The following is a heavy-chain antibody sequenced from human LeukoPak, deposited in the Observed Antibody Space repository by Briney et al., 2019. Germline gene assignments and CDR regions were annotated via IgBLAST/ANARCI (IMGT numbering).Heavy chain of an antibody. J-gene: IGHJ6*03. CDR1: GLTISPYT. V-gene: IGHV3-21*01. CDR3: GGGVPAANTVYYLDV. D-gene: IGHD2-2*01. CDR2: ISGTSKYI. Sequence: GGSLRLSCAASGLTISPYTMNWVRQAPGKGLEWISSISGTSKYIYYADSVKGRFIISRDNANNSVFLQMDSLGAEDAAVYYCGGGVPAANTVYYLDVWGKGTTVTVSS.